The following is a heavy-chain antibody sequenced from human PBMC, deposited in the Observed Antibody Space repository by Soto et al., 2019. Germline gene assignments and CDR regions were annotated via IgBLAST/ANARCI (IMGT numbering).Heavy chain of an antibody. Sequence: GGSLRLSCAASGFTFSAYYMSWIRQAPGKGLEWISYISSSSGTRLYADSVKGRFTISRDNAKNSLYLQMNSLRAEDTAVYYCARDQDWSFDYWGQGTLVTVSS. V-gene: IGHV3-11*04. CDR1: GFTFSAYY. J-gene: IGHJ4*02. D-gene: IGHD3-9*01. CDR3: ARDQDWSFDY. CDR2: ISSSSGTR.